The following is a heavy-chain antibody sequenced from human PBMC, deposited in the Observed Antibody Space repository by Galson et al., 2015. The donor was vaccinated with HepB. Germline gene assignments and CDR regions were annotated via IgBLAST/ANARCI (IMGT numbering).Heavy chain of an antibody. CDR2: ISYDGSNK. D-gene: IGHD1-26*01. V-gene: IGHV3-30-3*01. CDR3: AREQLGAFDY. J-gene: IGHJ4*02. CDR1: GFTFSSYA. Sequence: SLRLSCAASGFTFSSYAMHWVRQAPGKGLEWVAVISYDGSNKYYADSVKGRFTIFRDNSKNTLYLQMNSLRAEDTAVYYCAREQLGAFDYWGQGTLVTVSS.